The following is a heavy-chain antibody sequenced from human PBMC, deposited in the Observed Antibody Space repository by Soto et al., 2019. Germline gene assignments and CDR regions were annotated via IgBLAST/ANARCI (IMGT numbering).Heavy chain of an antibody. CDR1: GGSISSGGYS. CDR2: IYHSGST. CDR3: ARAKTIYDYVWGSYRYGNFDY. D-gene: IGHD3-16*02. Sequence: QLQLQESGSGLVKPSQTLSLTCAVSGGSISSGGYSWSWIRQPPGKGLEWIGYIYHSGSTYYNPSLKSRVTISVDRSKNQFSLKLSSVPAADTAVYYCARAKTIYDYVWGSYRYGNFDYWGQGTLVTVSS. V-gene: IGHV4-30-2*01. J-gene: IGHJ4*02.